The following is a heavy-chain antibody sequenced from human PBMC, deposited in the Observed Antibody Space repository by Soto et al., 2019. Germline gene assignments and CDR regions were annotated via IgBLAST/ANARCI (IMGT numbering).Heavy chain of an antibody. CDR1: GGSISSSSYY. J-gene: IGHJ5*02. CDR2: IYYSGST. CDR3: ARQHDSSGYAWFDP. V-gene: IGHV4-39*01. D-gene: IGHD3-22*01. Sequence: SETLSLTCTVSGGSISSSSYYWGWIRQPPGKGLEWIGSIYYSGSTYYNPSLKSRVTISVDTSKNQFSLNLSSVTAADTAVYYCARQHDSSGYAWFDPWGQGTLVTVSS.